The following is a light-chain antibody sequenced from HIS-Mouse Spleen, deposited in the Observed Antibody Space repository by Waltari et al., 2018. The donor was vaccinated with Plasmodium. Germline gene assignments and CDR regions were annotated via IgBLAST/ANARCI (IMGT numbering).Light chain of an antibody. J-gene: IGKJ4*01. CDR3: QQRSNWAPLT. V-gene: IGKV3-11*01. CDR1: QSVSSY. Sequence: EIVLTQSPVTLSLSPGERATLSCRASQSVSSYLAWYQQKPGQAPRLLNYDASNRATGIPARFSGSGSGTDFTLTISSLEPEDFAVYYCQQRSNWAPLTFGGGTKVEIK. CDR2: DAS.